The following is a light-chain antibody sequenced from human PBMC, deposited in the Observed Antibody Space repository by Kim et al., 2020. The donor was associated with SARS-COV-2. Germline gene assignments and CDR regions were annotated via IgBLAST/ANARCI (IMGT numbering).Light chain of an antibody. V-gene: IGLV3-1*01. CDR3: QAWDSSTAV. J-gene: IGLJ1*01. Sequence: SGSPGQTASITCAGDKLGDKYACWYQQKPGQSPVLLIYQDSKRPSGIPERFSGSNSGNTATLTISGTQAMDEADYYCQAWDSSTAVFGTGTKVTVL. CDR1: KLGDKY. CDR2: QDS.